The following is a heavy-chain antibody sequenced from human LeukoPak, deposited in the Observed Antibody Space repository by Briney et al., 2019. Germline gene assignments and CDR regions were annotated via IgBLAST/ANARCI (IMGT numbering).Heavy chain of an antibody. D-gene: IGHD5-18*01. Sequence: GGSLRLSCAASGFIFSNYGMIWVRQAPGKGLEWVAFIRYDGSNKYYADSVKGRFTISRDNAKNSLYLQMNSLRAEDTAVYYCARAGYSYGHYWYFDLWGRGTLVTVSS. CDR2: IRYDGSNK. CDR3: ARAGYSYGHYWYFDL. CDR1: GFIFSNYG. V-gene: IGHV3-30*02. J-gene: IGHJ2*01.